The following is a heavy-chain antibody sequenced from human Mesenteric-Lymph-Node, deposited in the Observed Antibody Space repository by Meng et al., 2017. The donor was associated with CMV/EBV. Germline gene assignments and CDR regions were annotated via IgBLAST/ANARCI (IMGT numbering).Heavy chain of an antibody. V-gene: IGHV3-30-3*01. CDR2: ITYDGINK. CDR3: ARAVAAPGRGNWFDP. Sequence: SGFTFSSYAMHWVRQAPGKGLEWVALITYDGINKYYADSVKGRFTISRDNSKNTLYLQMSSLRPEDTAVYYCARAVAAPGRGNWFDPWGQGTLVTVSS. J-gene: IGHJ5*02. D-gene: IGHD6-13*01. CDR1: GFTFSSYA.